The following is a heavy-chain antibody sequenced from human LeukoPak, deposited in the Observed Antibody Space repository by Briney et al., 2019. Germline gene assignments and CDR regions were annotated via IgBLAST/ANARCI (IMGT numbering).Heavy chain of an antibody. V-gene: IGHV4-34*01. D-gene: IGHD6-6*01. CDR2: INHSGST. CDR1: GGSISSSY. Sequence: KPSETLSLTCTVSGGSISSSYWSWIRQPPGKGLEWIGEINHSGSTNYNPSLKSRVTISVDTSKSQFSLRLNSVTAADTAVYYCAREISPADSSSAFDYWGQGTLVTVSS. J-gene: IGHJ4*02. CDR3: AREISPADSSSAFDY.